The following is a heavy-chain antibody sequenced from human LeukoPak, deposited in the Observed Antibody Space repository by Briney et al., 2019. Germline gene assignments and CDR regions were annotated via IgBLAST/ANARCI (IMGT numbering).Heavy chain of an antibody. V-gene: IGHV3-23*01. Sequence: GGTLRLSCAASGFTFSSYGMSWVRQAPGKGLEWVSAISGSGSYTDYADSVKGRFTISKDNSKNTLYMRMSSLRAEDTAVYYCAKRRYDSSGHFDSWGQGTLVTVSS. J-gene: IGHJ4*02. CDR1: GFTFSSYG. CDR3: AKRRYDSSGHFDS. D-gene: IGHD3-22*01. CDR2: ISGSGSYT.